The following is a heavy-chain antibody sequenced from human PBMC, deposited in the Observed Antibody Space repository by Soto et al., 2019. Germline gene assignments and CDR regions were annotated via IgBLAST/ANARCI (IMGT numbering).Heavy chain of an antibody. CDR3: AHSRPPRLLDY. V-gene: IGHV2-5*02. CDR2: IYRDDDK. Sequence: QITLKESGPTLVKPTQTLTLTCTFSGFSLSTSGVGVGWIRQPPGKALEWLALIYRDDDKRYSSSLNSRLTITKDTSKNQVVLTMTNMDPVDTATYYCAHSRPPRLLDYWGQGTLVTVSS. CDR1: GFSLSTSGVG. J-gene: IGHJ4*02. D-gene: IGHD6-6*01.